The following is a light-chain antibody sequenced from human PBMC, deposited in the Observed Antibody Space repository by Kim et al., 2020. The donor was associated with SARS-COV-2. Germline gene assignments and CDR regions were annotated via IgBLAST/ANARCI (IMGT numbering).Light chain of an antibody. CDR1: STNIGDLR. V-gene: IGLV10-54*01. CDR2: RNS. Sequence: RQTDTLTCTRSSTNIGDLRAAWLQQHQGLPPQLLSYRNSNRPSGISKRFSASRSGNTASLTIAGLQPEDEAVYYCSSWDSSLRTWVFGGGTQLTVL. J-gene: IGLJ3*02. CDR3: SSWDSSLRTWV.